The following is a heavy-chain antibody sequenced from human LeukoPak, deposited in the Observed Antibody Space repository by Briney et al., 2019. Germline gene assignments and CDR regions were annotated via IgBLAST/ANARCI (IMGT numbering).Heavy chain of an antibody. J-gene: IGHJ6*02. CDR3: AGRGYDFLTGYYGMDV. V-gene: IGHV1-18*01. D-gene: IGHD3-9*01. Sequence: ASVKVSCKASGYTFTSYGISWVRQAPGQGLEWMGWISAYNGNTNYAQKLQGRVTMTTDTSTSTAYMELRSLRSDDTAVYYCAGRGYDFLTGYYGMDVWGQGTTVTVSS. CDR1: GYTFTSYG. CDR2: ISAYNGNT.